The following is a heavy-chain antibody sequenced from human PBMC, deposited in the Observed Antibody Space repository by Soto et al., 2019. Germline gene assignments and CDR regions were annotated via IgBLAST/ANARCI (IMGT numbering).Heavy chain of an antibody. CDR3: ARDHPDCGGDSESLNWFDP. Sequence: ASVKVSCKASGGTFSSYAISWVRQAPGQGLEWMGGIIPIFGTANYAQKFQGRVTITADKSTSTAYMELSSLRSEDTAVYYCARDHPDCGGDSESLNWFDPWGQGTLVTVSS. J-gene: IGHJ5*02. V-gene: IGHV1-69*06. D-gene: IGHD2-21*02. CDR1: GGTFSSYA. CDR2: IIPIFGTA.